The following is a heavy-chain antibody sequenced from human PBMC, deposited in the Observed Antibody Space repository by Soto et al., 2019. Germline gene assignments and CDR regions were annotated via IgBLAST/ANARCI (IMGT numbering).Heavy chain of an antibody. CDR3: ARDVGWCIDGVCSV. J-gene: IGHJ1*01. D-gene: IGHD2-8*01. CDR2: LNGDGTTT. CDR1: GFSFSSYW. Sequence: EAQLVESGGGLVQPGGSLRLSCVASGFSFSSYWMNWVRQAPGKGLEWVSRLNGDGTTTVYADSVKGRFTISRDNAKNTLFLQMDSLGAEDTAVYYCARDVGWCIDGVCSVWGQGTLVTVSS. V-gene: IGHV3-74*01.